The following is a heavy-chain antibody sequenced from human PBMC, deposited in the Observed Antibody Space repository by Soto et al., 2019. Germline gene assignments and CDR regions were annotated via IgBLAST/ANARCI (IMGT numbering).Heavy chain of an antibody. CDR3: ARGKPSGYRFGPRNFFYYGLDV. Sequence: QGQLSHGGPGVWKPSNTLSLPCAVFSASLGANYWAWIPQPPDKGLEWMGEVLPSGSTDYNPSLKSRLTLSLDTSKNQFSLKVASVTAADTAVYFCARGKPSGYRFGPRNFFYYGLDVWGPGTTVTVSS. J-gene: IGHJ6*02. D-gene: IGHD5-18*01. CDR2: VLPSGST. CDR1: SASLGANY. V-gene: IGHV4-34*01.